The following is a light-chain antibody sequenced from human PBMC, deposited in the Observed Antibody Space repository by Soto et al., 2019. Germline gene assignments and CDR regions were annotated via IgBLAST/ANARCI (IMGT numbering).Light chain of an antibody. V-gene: IGKV3-20*01. Sequence: EILLTQSPDTLSLSPGERATLYCRASQSVSSTYLAWFQQKPGQTPRLLISGASSRATGIPDRFSGSGSGTDFSLTISRLEPEDFAVYYCQQFSSYPLTFGGGTKVDIK. CDR2: GAS. CDR3: QQFSSYPLT. J-gene: IGKJ4*01. CDR1: QSVSSTY.